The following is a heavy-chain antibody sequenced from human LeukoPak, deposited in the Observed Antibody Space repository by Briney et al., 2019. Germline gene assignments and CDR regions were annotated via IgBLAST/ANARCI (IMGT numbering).Heavy chain of an antibody. Sequence: GGSLRLSCVASGFTFSTYSMNWVRQAPGKGLEWVSHISSGSSIYYGDSVKGRFTISRDSAKNSLSLQMNSLRPEDTAVYYCARDLNGDYPEDSLDIWGQGTMVTVS. CDR2: ISSGSSI. J-gene: IGHJ3*02. CDR1: GFTFSTYS. D-gene: IGHD4-17*01. V-gene: IGHV3-48*04. CDR3: ARDLNGDYPEDSLDI.